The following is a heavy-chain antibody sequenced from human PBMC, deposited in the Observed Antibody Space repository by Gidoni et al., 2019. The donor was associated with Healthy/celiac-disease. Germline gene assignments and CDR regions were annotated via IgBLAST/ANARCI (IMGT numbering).Heavy chain of an antibody. CDR3: ARDGSRGWFAYFDY. CDR1: GFTFSSYA. D-gene: IGHD3-10*01. CDR2: ISNDGSNK. Sequence: QVQLVESGGGVVQPGRSLRLSCAAYGFTFSSYAMHWVRQAPGKGLEWVAGISNDGSNKYYADSVKGRFTISRDNSKNTLYLQMNSLRAEDTAVYYCARDGSRGWFAYFDYWGQGTLVTVSS. J-gene: IGHJ4*02. V-gene: IGHV3-30-3*01.